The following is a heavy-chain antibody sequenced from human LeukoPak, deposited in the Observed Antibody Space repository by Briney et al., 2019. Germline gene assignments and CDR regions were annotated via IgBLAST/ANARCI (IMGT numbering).Heavy chain of an antibody. J-gene: IGHJ3*02. Sequence: ASVKVSCKASGYTFTSRGMSWVRQAPGQGLEWMGWINTNTRNPKYAQGFTGRFVFSLDTSVSTAYLEISSLKVEDTAVYYCAKDLSGSYYIHDAFDIWGQGTMVTVSS. V-gene: IGHV7-4-1*02. D-gene: IGHD1-26*01. CDR3: AKDLSGSYYIHDAFDI. CDR1: GYTFTSRG. CDR2: INTNTRNP.